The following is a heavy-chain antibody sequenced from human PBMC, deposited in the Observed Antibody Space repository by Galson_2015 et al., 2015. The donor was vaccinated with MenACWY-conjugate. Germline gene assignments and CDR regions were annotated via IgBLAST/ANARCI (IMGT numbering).Heavy chain of an antibody. CDR2: IKQDGSET. Sequence: SLRLSCAASGFAFNNYWMTWVRQAPGKGLEWVANIKQDGSETYYADSVKDRFTISRDNAKNSLSLQMNSLRAEDTAVYYCVRDPPRAYYYDGSGYLDYWGQGTLVTVSS. CDR1: GFAFNNYW. V-gene: IGHV3-7*03. CDR3: VRDPPRAYYYDGSGYLDY. J-gene: IGHJ4*02. D-gene: IGHD3-22*01.